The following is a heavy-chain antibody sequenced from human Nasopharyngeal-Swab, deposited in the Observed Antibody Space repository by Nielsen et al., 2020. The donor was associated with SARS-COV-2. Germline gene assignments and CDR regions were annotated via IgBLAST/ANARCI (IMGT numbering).Heavy chain of an antibody. CDR3: ARNLMVRGVTSLAFDY. J-gene: IGHJ4*02. CDR2: IYHSGST. V-gene: IGHV4-4*02. Sequence: VRQAPGKGLEWIGEIYHSGSTNYNPSLKSRVTISVDTSKNQFSLKLSSVTAADTAVYYCARNLMVRGVTSLAFDYWGQGTVVTVSS. D-gene: IGHD3-10*01.